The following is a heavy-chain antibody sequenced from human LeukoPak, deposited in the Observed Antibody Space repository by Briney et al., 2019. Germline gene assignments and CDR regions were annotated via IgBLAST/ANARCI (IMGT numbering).Heavy chain of an antibody. CDR2: ISSSSSYI. CDR1: GFTFSSYS. D-gene: IGHD3-10*01. CDR3: ARDINYYGSGSYYSPLPFDY. Sequence: GGSLRLSCAASGFTFSSYSMNWVRQAPGKGLEWVSSISSSSSYIYYADSVKGRFTISRDSAKNSLYLQMNSLRAEDTAVYYCARDINYYGSGSYYSPLPFDYWGRGTLVTVSS. V-gene: IGHV3-21*01. J-gene: IGHJ4*02.